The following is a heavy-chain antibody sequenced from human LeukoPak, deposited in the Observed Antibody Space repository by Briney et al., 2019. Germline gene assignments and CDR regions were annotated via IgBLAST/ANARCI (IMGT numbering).Heavy chain of an antibody. J-gene: IGHJ4*02. CDR3: AKACSYYDFCEGNY. V-gene: IGHV3-23*01. Sequence: GGSLRLSCAASGFTFSSYSMNWVRQAPGKGLEWVSGISGSGGSTYYADSVKGRFTISRDNSKNTLYLQMNSLRAEDTAVYYCAKACSYYDFCEGNYWGQGTLVTVSS. CDR2: ISGSGGST. CDR1: GFTFSSYS. D-gene: IGHD3-3*01.